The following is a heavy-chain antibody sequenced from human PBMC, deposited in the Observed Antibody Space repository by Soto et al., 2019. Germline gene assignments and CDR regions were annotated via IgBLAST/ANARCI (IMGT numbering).Heavy chain of an antibody. CDR1: GGSISSYY. D-gene: IGHD3-16*01. CDR2: IYYSGST. J-gene: IGHJ4*02. V-gene: IGHV4-59*01. Sequence: SETLSLTCTVSGGSISSYYWSWIRQPPGKGLEWIGYIYYSGSTNYNPSLKSRVTISVDTSKNQFSLKLSSVTAADTAVYYCARSGYAYIWGSFSKSPALDYWGQGTLVTVSS. CDR3: ARSGYAYIWGSFSKSPALDY.